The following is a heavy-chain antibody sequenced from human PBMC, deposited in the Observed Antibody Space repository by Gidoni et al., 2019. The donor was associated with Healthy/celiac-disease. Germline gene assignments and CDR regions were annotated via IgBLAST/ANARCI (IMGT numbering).Heavy chain of an antibody. CDR2: IYYSGST. V-gene: IGHV4-31*03. J-gene: IGHJ4*02. CDR1: GGSISSGGSH. Sequence: QVQLQDSGPGLVKPSQTLSLTCTVSGGSISSGGSHWSRTRQHPGKGLEWIGYIYYSGSTYYNPALKSRVTISVHTSKNQFSLKRSVLTAAGTAVYYCAGDWGKGRPHFDYWGQGTLVTVSS. D-gene: IGHD3-16*01. CDR3: AGDWGKGRPHFDY.